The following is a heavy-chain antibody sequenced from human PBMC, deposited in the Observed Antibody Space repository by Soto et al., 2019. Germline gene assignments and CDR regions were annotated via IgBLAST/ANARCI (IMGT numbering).Heavy chain of an antibody. CDR3: AKIYCSGGSCYSADY. D-gene: IGHD2-15*01. V-gene: IGHV3-23*01. J-gene: IGHJ4*02. CDR1: GFTFSSYA. Sequence: GGSLRLSCAASGFTFSSYAMSWVRQAPGKGLEWVSAISGSGGSTYYADSVKGRFTISRDNSKNTLYLQMNSLRAEDTAVYYCAKIYCSGGSCYSADYWGQGTLVTVSS. CDR2: ISGSGGST.